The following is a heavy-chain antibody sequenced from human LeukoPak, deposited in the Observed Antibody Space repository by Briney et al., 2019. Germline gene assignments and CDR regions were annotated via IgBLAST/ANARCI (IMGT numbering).Heavy chain of an antibody. CDR3: ARPLTPRLNWFDP. J-gene: IGHJ5*02. CDR2: IYYSGST. Sequence: ASETLSLTCTVSGGSISSSSYYWGWIRQPPGKGLEWIGSIYYSGSTYYNPSLKSRVTISVDTSKNQFSLKLSSVTAADTAVYYCARPLTPRLNWFDPWGQGTLVTVSS. CDR1: GGSISSSSYY. V-gene: IGHV4-39*01.